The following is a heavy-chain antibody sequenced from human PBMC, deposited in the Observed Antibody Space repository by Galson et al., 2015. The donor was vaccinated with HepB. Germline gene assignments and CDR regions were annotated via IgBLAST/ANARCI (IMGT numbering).Heavy chain of an antibody. J-gene: IGHJ5*02. Sequence: SLRLSCAASEFTFSDYYMSWIRQAPGKGLEWVSYISASSTYTNYADSVKGRFTISRDNSKNTLYLQMNSLRAEDTAVYYCAKGPTPYYYDSSAFDPWGQGTLVTVSS. V-gene: IGHV3-11*06. D-gene: IGHD3-22*01. CDR2: ISASSTYT. CDR3: AKGPTPYYYDSSAFDP. CDR1: EFTFSDYY.